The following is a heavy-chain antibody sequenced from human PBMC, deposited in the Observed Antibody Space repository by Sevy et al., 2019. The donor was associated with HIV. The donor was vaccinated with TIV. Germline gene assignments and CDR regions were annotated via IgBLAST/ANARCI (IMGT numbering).Heavy chain of an antibody. D-gene: IGHD2-2*01. CDR1: GFTFRSYW. Sequence: GGSLRLSCVASGFTFRSYWMSWVRQAPGKGLEWVANIKLDGSEKYYVDSVKGRFTISRDNAKNSLYLQMNSLRAEDTAMYYCARDCSSTSCLWGMDVWGQGTTVTVSS. V-gene: IGHV3-7*03. CDR3: ARDCSSTSCLWGMDV. J-gene: IGHJ6*02. CDR2: IKLDGSEK.